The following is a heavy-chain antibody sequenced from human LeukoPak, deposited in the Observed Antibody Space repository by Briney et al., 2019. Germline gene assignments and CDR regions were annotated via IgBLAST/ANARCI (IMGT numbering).Heavy chain of an antibody. CDR2: INILSNYI. CDR3: ARLGFVVPAVIFDY. D-gene: IGHD2-2*02. J-gene: IGHJ4*02. Sequence: PGGSLRLSCAASGFTFSSYSMNWVRQAPGKGLEWVSSINILSNYIYYADSVKGRFTISRDNSKNTLYLQMNSLRAEDTAMYYCARLGFVVPAVIFDYWGQGTLVTVSS. CDR1: GFTFSSYS. V-gene: IGHV3-21*04.